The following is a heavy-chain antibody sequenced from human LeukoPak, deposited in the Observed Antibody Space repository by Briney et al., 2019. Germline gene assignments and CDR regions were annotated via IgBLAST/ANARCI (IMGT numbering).Heavy chain of an antibody. Sequence: PGRSLRLSCAASGFTFSIYGMHWVRQAPGKGLEWVAVIWYDGSKKYYADSVKGRFTISRDNSKNTLYLQMNSLRVEDTAVYYCAKSYGDYLGYFDSWGQGTLVTVSS. CDR3: AKSYGDYLGYFDS. V-gene: IGHV3-33*06. CDR1: GFTFSIYG. D-gene: IGHD4-17*01. CDR2: IWYDGSKK. J-gene: IGHJ4*02.